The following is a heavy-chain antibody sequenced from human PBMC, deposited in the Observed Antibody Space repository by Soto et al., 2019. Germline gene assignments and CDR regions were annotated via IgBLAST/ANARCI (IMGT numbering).Heavy chain of an antibody. J-gene: IGHJ6*02. CDR1: GFTFSSYA. Sequence: GESLKISCAASGFTFSSYAMSWVRQAPGKGLEWVSAISGSGGSTYYADSVKGRFTISRDNSKNTLYLQMNSLRAEDTAVYYCAKGPRQGGMDVWGQGTTVTVSS. CDR3: AKGPRQGGMDV. CDR2: ISGSGGST. V-gene: IGHV3-23*01.